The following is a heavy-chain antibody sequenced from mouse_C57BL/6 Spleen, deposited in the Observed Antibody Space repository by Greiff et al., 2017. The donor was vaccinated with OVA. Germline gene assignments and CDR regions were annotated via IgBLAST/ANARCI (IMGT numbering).Heavy chain of an antibody. V-gene: IGHV1-64*01. Sequence: QVQLQQPGAELVKPGASVKLSCKASGYTFTSYWMHWVKQRPGQGLEWIGMIYPNSGSTNYNEKFKSKATLTVDKSSSTAYMQLSSLTSEDSAFNSCESAFYSNSCNAMDYWGQGTSVTVSS. CDR3: ESAFYSNSCNAMDY. CDR1: GYTFTSYW. J-gene: IGHJ4*01. D-gene: IGHD2-5*01. CDR2: IYPNSGST.